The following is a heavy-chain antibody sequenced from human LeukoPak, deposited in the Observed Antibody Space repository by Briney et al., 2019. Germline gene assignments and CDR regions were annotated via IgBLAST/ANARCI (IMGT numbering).Heavy chain of an antibody. CDR2: IKQDGSEK. V-gene: IGHV3-7*04. Sequence: PGGSLRLSCAACGFNFSSYWMTWVRQAPGKGLEWVANIKQDGSEKYYVDSVKGRFTISRDNAKNSLYLQMNSLRAEDTAVYFCARTSTRDGYRYFDYWGPGTLVTVSS. D-gene: IGHD5-24*01. J-gene: IGHJ4*02. CDR3: ARTSTRDGYRYFDY. CDR1: GFNFSSYW.